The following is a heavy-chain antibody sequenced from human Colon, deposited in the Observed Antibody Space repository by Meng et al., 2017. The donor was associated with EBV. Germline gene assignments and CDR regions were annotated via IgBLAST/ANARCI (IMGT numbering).Heavy chain of an antibody. Sequence: QAQVSPWGAGLVKPSETLSLTCGVYGGSLSGYYWSWIRQTPGKGLEWIGEINHSGTINYNPSLRSRVTISVDRSNNQFSLRLSSVTAADTAVYYCARGGGVIKGLVTWFDPWGQGTVVTVSS. J-gene: IGHJ5*02. CDR3: ARGGGVIKGLVTWFDP. V-gene: IGHV4-34*01. D-gene: IGHD2-8*01. CDR1: GGSLSGYY. CDR2: INHSGTI.